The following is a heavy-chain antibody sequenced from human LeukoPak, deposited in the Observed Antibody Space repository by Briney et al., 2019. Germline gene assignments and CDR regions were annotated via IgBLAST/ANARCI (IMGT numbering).Heavy chain of an antibody. CDR3: AREYSSTTYFDY. J-gene: IGHJ4*02. CDR2: IIPIFGTA. D-gene: IGHD6-13*01. CDR1: GGTFSSYA. V-gene: IGHV1-69*13. Sequence: SVKVSCKASGGTFSSYAISWVRQAPGQGLEWMGGIIPIFGTANYAQKFQGRVTITADESTSTAYIELSSLRSEDTAVYYCAREYSSTTYFDYWGQGTLVTVSS.